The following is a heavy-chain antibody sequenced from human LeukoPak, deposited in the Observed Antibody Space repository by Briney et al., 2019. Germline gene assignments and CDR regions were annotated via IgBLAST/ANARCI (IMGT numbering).Heavy chain of an antibody. CDR1: GGSISSYY. CDR3: ARAAGAAGIGY. J-gene: IGHJ4*02. CDR2: IYYSGST. D-gene: IGHD6-13*01. Sequence: PSETLSLTCTVSGGSISSYYWSWIRQPPGKGLEWIGYIYYSGSTNYNPSLKSRVTISVDTSKNQFSLKLSSVTAADTAVYYCARAAGAAGIGYWGQGTLVTVSS. V-gene: IGHV4-59*01.